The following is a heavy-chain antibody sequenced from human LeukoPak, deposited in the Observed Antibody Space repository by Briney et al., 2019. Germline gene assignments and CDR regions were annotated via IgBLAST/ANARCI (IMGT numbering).Heavy chain of an antibody. Sequence: SETLSLTCTVSGGSISSYYWSWIRQPPGKGLEWIGYIYYSGSTNYNPSLKSRVTISVDTSKYQFSLKLSSVTAADTAVYYCASYLTTIFGVPRRVYYYYYGMDVWGQGTTVTVSS. V-gene: IGHV4-59*08. CDR2: IYYSGST. CDR3: ASYLTTIFGVPRRVYYYYYGMDV. D-gene: IGHD3-3*01. J-gene: IGHJ6*02. CDR1: GGSISSYY.